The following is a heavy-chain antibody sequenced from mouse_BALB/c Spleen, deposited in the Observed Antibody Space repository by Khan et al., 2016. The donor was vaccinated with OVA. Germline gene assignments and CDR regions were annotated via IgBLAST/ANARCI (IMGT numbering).Heavy chain of an antibody. CDR2: ISSGGDYT. Sequence: EVELVESGGDLVKPGGSLKLSCAASGFTFSSYSMSWVRQTPDKRLEWVATISSGGDYTYYPDNVKGRFTISRDNAKNTLYLQMSSLKSEDTAMYYCASHLTGSFAYWGQRTLVTVSA. D-gene: IGHD4-1*01. J-gene: IGHJ3*01. CDR1: GFTFSSYS. CDR3: ASHLTGSFAY. V-gene: IGHV5-6*01.